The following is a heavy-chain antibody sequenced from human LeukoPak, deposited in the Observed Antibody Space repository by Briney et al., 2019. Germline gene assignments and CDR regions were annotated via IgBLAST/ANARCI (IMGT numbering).Heavy chain of an antibody. V-gene: IGHV3-30*04. Sequence: GGSLRLSCAASGFTFSSYVMHWVRQAPGKGLEWVAVISYDGSNKYYADSVKGRFTISRDNSKNTLYLQMNSLRAEDTAVYYCASDIAVANYWGQGTLVTVSS. CDR2: ISYDGSNK. J-gene: IGHJ4*02. CDR1: GFTFSSYV. CDR3: ASDIAVANY. D-gene: IGHD6-19*01.